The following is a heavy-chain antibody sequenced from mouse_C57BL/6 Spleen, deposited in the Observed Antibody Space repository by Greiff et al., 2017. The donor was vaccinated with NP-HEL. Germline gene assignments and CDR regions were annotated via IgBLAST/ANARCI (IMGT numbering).Heavy chain of an antibody. CDR1: GFTFSSYG. Sequence: EVKLVESGGDLVKPGGSLKLSCAASGFTFSSYGMSWVRQTPDKRLEWVATISSGGSYTYYPDSVKGRFTISRDNAKNTLYLQMSSLKSEDTAMYYCARPLLWYPWFAYWGQGTLVTVSA. CDR2: ISSGGSYT. V-gene: IGHV5-6*01. J-gene: IGHJ3*01. CDR3: ARPLLWYPWFAY. D-gene: IGHD2-1*01.